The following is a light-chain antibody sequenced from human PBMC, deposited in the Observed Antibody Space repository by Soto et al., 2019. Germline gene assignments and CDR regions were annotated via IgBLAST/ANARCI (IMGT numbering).Light chain of an antibody. Sequence: DIQMTQSPSSVSASVGDRVIITCRESQAFGNLLAWDQQKRGKAPKLLIYGISTLRGGVPSRFRDSESGADFTLTISSVQPEDSETYYCQQSVTFPLPFGGGTAVEI. V-gene: IGKV1-12*01. CDR2: GIS. CDR1: QAFGNL. J-gene: IGKJ4*01. CDR3: QQSVTFPLP.